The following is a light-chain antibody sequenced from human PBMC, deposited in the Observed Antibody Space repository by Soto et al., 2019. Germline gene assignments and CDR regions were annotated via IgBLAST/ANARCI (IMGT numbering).Light chain of an antibody. CDR2: DAS. J-gene: IGKJ1*01. CDR3: QQYNHYWT. CDR1: QSISSW. Sequence: IQMNQSPSTLSASVGDRVPITCRASQSISSWLAWYQQKPGKAPKVLIYDASSLESGVPSRFSGSGSGTEFSLTSSSLQPDDFATYYCQQYNHYWTFGQGTRVEIK. V-gene: IGKV1-5*01.